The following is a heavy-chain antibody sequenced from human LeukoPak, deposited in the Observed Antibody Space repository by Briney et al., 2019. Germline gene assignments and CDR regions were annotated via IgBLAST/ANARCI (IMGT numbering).Heavy chain of an antibody. CDR3: ATVAPEDYYFDY. J-gene: IGHJ4*02. D-gene: IGHD3/OR15-3a*01. Sequence: ASVKVSCRVSGYTLTELSMHWVRQAPGKGLEWMGGFDPEDGETIYAQKFQGRVAMTEDTSTDTAYMELSSLRSEDTAVYYCATVAPEDYYFDYWGQGALVTVSS. V-gene: IGHV1-24*01. CDR2: FDPEDGET. CDR1: GYTLTELS.